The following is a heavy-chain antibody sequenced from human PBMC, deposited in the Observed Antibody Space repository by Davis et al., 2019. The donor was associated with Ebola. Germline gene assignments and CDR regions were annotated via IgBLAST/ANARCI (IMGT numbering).Heavy chain of an antibody. J-gene: IGHJ6*02. D-gene: IGHD1-26*01. CDR1: GGSISSYY. CDR3: AREVGVAV. CDR2: IYYSGST. Sequence: MPSETLSLTCTVSGGSISSYYWSWIRQPPGKGLDWIGYIYYSGSTNYNPSLKSRVTISVDTSKNQFSLKLSSVTAADTAVYYCAREVGVAVWGQGTTVTVSS. V-gene: IGHV4-59*12.